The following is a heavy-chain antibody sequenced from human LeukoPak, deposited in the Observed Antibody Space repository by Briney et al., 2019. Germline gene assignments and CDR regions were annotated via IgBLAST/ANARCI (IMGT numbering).Heavy chain of an antibody. Sequence: PSETLSLTCTVSGGSISSSSYYWGWIRQPPGXXXXXXXXIYYSGSTYYNPSLKSRVTISVDTSKNQFSLKLSSVTAADTAVYYCARLYGNYYDSSGCTDYWGQGTLVTVSS. D-gene: IGHD3-22*01. V-gene: IGHV4-39*01. CDR1: GGSISSSSYY. CDR3: ARLYGNYYDSSGCTDY. CDR2: IYYSGST. J-gene: IGHJ4*02.